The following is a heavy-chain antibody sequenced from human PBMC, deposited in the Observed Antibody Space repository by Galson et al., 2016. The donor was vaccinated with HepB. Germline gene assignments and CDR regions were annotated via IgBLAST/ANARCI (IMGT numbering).Heavy chain of an antibody. J-gene: IGHJ4*02. CDR2: IEPDGSRP. V-gene: IGHV3-74*01. CDR3: ARDLSGPDY. CDR1: GFTFTHHQ. Sequence: SLRLSCAVSGFTFTHHQMHWVRQVPGKGLVWVSRIEPDGSRPIYADSVKGRFTISRDNAEITLYLQMNSLRADDTAVYYCARDLSGPDYWGQGTLVTVSS.